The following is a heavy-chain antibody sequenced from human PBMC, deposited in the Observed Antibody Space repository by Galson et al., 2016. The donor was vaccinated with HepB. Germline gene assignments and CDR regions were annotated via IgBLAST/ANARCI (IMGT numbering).Heavy chain of an antibody. CDR2: LYPGDSDT. CDR3: AGGVHLPAFTL. V-gene: IGHV5-51*01. D-gene: IGHD2-8*01. CDR1: EFIFTTYW. Sequence: QSGAEVKKPGESLKISCTVSEFIFTTYWNGWVRQMPGKGLEWMANLYPGDSDTRYSPSFQGQVTISVDMSITTASLQWSSLKASDTAIYYCAGGVHLPAFTLWGQGTMVTVSS. J-gene: IGHJ3*01.